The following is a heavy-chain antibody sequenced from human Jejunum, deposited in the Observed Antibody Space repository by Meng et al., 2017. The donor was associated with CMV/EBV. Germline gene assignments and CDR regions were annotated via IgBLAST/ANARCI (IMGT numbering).Heavy chain of an antibody. Sequence: AASGFTVDDYGMSWVRQAPGKGLEWVSGISWNGASTAYADSVKGRFTISRDNAKNSLYLQMNSLRAEDTAFYYCARDGGTYLFDYWGQGTLVTVSS. J-gene: IGHJ4*02. D-gene: IGHD1-26*01. CDR2: ISWNGAST. V-gene: IGHV3-20*03. CDR3: ARDGGTYLFDY. CDR1: GFTVDDYG.